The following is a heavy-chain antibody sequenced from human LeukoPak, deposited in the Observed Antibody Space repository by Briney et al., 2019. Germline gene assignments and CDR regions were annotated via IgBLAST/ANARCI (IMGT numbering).Heavy chain of an antibody. D-gene: IGHD6-13*01. CDR3: ARVVAAAGTGLNWFDP. Sequence: SETLSLTCTVSGVSISSYYWGWIRQPAGKGLEWIGRIYTSGSTNYNPSLKSRVTMSVDTSKNQFSLKLSSVTAADTAVYYCARVVAAAGTGLNWFDPWGQGTLVTVSS. V-gene: IGHV4-4*07. J-gene: IGHJ5*02. CDR1: GVSISSYY. CDR2: IYTSGST.